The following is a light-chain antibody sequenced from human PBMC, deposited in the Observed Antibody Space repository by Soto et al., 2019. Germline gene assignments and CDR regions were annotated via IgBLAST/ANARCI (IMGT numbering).Light chain of an antibody. J-gene: IGKJ1*01. CDR3: QQYHSTPPQWT. V-gene: IGKV4-1*01. Sequence: DIVMTQSPDSLAVSLGDRATLNCRTSQSVLCSSDNRNNLTWYQHKPGQPPKLLIYWASTRESGVPDPFSGSGSGTNFTLTISSLQPEDVAVYYCQQYHSTPPQWTCGHGTKGDIK. CDR1: QSVLCSSDNRNN. CDR2: WAS.